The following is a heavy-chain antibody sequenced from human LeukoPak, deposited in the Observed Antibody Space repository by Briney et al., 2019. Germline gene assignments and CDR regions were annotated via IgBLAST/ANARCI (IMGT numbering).Heavy chain of an antibody. CDR2: IYYSRST. CDR1: GGSISSGGYY. J-gene: IGHJ3*02. V-gene: IGHV4-31*03. Sequence: SETLSLTCTVSGGSISSGGYYWSWIRQHPGKGLEWIGYIYYSRSTYYNPSLKSRVTISVDTSKNQFSLKLSSVTAADTAVYYCARVGDPGAFDIWGQGTMVTVSS. D-gene: IGHD3-16*01. CDR3: ARVGDPGAFDI.